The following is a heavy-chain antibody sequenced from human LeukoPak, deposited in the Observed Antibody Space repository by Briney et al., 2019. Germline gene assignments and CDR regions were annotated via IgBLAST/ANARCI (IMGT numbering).Heavy chain of an antibody. J-gene: IGHJ4*02. CDR1: GGTFSSYA. CDR2: IIPILGIA. CDR3: APQGGYNDY. Sequence: SVKVSCKASGGTFSSYAISWVRQAPGQGLEWMGRIIPILGIANYAQKFQGRVTITADKSTSTAYMELSSLRSEGTAVYYCAPQGGYNDYWGQGTLVTVSS. D-gene: IGHD5-24*01. V-gene: IGHV1-69*04.